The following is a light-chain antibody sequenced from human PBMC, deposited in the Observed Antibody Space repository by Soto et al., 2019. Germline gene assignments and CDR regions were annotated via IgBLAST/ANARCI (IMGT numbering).Light chain of an antibody. J-gene: IGKJ1*01. V-gene: IGKV1-6*01. CDR3: LQDYSYPRT. Sequence: AIQMTQSPSSLSASIGDRVTITCRASQGIRNELGWYQQKPGKAPILLIYAASSLQSGVPSRFSGSGSGTDFTLTISSLRPEDFATYYCLQDYSYPRTFGQGTKVEVK. CDR2: AAS. CDR1: QGIRNE.